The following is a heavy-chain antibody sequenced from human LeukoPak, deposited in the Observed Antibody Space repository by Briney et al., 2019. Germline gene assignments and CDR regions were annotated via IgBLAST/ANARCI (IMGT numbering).Heavy chain of an antibody. Sequence: PGGSLRLSCAASGFTFSSYAMSWVRQAPGKGLEWVSAMSGSGGSTYYADSVKGRFTISRDNSKNTLYLQMNSLRAEDTAVYYCAKESDPTSNPTNWFDPWGQGTLVTVSS. V-gene: IGHV3-23*01. CDR1: GFTFSSYA. CDR2: MSGSGGST. J-gene: IGHJ5*02. CDR3: AKESDPTSNPTNWFDP.